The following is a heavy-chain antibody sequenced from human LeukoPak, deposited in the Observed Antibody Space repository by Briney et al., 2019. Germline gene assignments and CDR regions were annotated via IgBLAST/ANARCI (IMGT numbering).Heavy chain of an antibody. CDR1: GGSFSGYY. CDR2: INHSGST. CDR3: ARGEYCYGSRSYDY. V-gene: IGHV4-34*01. Sequence: SETLSLTCAVYGGSFSGYYWSWIRQPPGKGLEWIGEINHSGSTNYNPSLKSRVTISVDTSKNQFSLKLSSVTAADTAVYYCARGEYCYGSRSYDYWGQGTLVTVSS. D-gene: IGHD3-10*01. J-gene: IGHJ4*02.